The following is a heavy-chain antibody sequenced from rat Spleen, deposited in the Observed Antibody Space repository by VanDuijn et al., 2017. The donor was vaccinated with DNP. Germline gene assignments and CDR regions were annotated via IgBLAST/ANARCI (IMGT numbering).Heavy chain of an antibody. J-gene: IGHJ2*01. Sequence: EVRLVVSGGGLVQPGRSLKLSCAVSGLTFSDYYMAWVRQTPTGGLEWVTSISYDGFSSYYRDSVKGRFTISRDNAKSTLYLQVDSLRSEDTATYYCATLMYATDYYYFHYWGQGVMVTVSS. V-gene: IGHV5-20*01. D-gene: IGHD1-6*01. CDR3: ATLMYATDYYYFHY. CDR2: ISYDGFSS. CDR1: GLTFSDYY.